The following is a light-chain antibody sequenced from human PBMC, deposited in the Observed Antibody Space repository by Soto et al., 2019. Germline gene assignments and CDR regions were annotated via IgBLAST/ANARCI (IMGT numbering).Light chain of an antibody. CDR2: GNS. CDR1: SSNIGAGYD. V-gene: IGLV1-40*01. CDR3: QSYDSSLSAHVV. Sequence: QSVRTQPPSVSGAPGQRVTISCTGSSSNIGAGYDVHWYQQLPGTAPKLLIYGNSNRPSGVPDRFSGSKSGTSASLAITGVHAEDEADYYCQSYDSSLSAHVVFGGGTKVTVL. J-gene: IGLJ2*01.